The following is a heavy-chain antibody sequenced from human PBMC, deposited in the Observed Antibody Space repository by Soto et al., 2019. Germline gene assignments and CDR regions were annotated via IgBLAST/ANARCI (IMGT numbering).Heavy chain of an antibody. CDR1: GYTFTSNG. J-gene: IGHJ6*02. Sequence: ASVKVSCKASGYTFTSNGLSWLRHAPGQGLEWMGWISAYNGNTNYAQKLQGRVTMTTDTSTSTAYMELRSLRSDDTAVYYCARLGSWYAVTNYYYGMDVWGQGTTVTVSS. D-gene: IGHD4-17*01. CDR2: ISAYNGNT. CDR3: ARLGSWYAVTNYYYGMDV. V-gene: IGHV1-18*01.